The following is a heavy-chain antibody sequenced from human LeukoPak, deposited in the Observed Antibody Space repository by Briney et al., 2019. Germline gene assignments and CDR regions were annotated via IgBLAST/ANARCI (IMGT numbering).Heavy chain of an antibody. D-gene: IGHD2-15*01. CDR1: GFIFSDYS. CDR3: ARDLLHRRGFDP. Sequence: PGGSLRLSCAASGFIFSDYSMNWVRQAPGKGLEWVSSISSSSSYIYYADSVKGRFTISRDNAKNSLYLQMNSLRAEDTAVYYCARDLLHRRGFDPRGQGTLVTVSS. J-gene: IGHJ5*02. CDR2: ISSSSSYI. V-gene: IGHV3-21*01.